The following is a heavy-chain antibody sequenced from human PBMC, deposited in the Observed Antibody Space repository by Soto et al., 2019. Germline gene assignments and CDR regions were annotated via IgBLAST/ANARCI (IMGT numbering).Heavy chain of an antibody. Sequence: GGSLRLSCSASGFTFSSYAMHWVRQAPGKGLEYVSAISSNGGSTYYADSVKGRFTISRDNSKNTLYLQMSSLRAEDTAVYYCIRDRRTYYDSWSAPLDAFDIWGQGRMVTVSS. CDR2: ISSNGGST. J-gene: IGHJ3*02. CDR3: IRDRRTYYDSWSAPLDAFDI. V-gene: IGHV3-64D*06. CDR1: GFTFSSYA. D-gene: IGHD3-3*01.